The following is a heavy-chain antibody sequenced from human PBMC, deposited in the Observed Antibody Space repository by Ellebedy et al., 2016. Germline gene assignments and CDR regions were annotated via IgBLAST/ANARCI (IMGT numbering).Heavy chain of an antibody. CDR2: IDPNDSYT. CDR3: ARRNFCSSTSCSYGLDG. V-gene: IGHV5-10-1*01. CDR1: GYIFTNYW. D-gene: IGHD2-2*01. Sequence: GESLKISXKGSGYIFTNYWINWVRQMPGKGLEWMGRIDPNDSYTNFSPSFRGHVTISADKSISTVYLQWASLKASDTATYYCARRNFCSSTSCSYGLDGWGQGTTVTVSS. J-gene: IGHJ6*02.